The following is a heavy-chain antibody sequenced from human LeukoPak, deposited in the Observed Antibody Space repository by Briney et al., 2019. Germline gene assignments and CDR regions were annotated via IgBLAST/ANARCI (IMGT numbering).Heavy chain of an antibody. CDR1: GITFGNNW. J-gene: IGHJ5*02. CDR2: INSDGGGA. Sequence: GGSLRLSCAASGITFGNNWMHWVRQGPGKGLVWISRINSDGGGAIYADSVKGRFTVSRDNAKNTLYPQMNSLRAEDTAVYYCARDVPHNWFDTWGQGTLVTVSS. CDR3: ARDVPHNWFDT. V-gene: IGHV3-74*01.